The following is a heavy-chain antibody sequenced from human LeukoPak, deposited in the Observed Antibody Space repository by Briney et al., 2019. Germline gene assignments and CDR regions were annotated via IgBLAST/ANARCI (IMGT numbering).Heavy chain of an antibody. CDR1: GGSISSGGYY. Sequence: PSETLSLTCTVSGGSISSGGYYWSWIRQHPGKGLEWIGYIYYSGSTYYNPSLKSRVTISVDTSKNQFSLKLSSVTAADTAVYYCARNYYDSSGYYYTDNWFDPWGQGTLVTVSS. CDR2: IYYSGST. J-gene: IGHJ5*02. D-gene: IGHD3-22*01. CDR3: ARNYYDSSGYYYTDNWFDP. V-gene: IGHV4-31*03.